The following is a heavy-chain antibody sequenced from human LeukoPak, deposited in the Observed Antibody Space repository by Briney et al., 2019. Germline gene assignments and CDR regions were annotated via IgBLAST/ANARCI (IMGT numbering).Heavy chain of an antibody. J-gene: IGHJ4*02. CDR3: TRRSYYPYFDY. D-gene: IGHD1-26*01. CDR1: GFTFGDYA. CDR2: IRSKAYGGTT. V-gene: IGHV3-49*04. Sequence: PGGSLRLSCTASGFTFGDYAMSWVRQAPGKGLEWVGFIRSKAYGGTTEYAATVKGRFTISRDDSKSIAYLQMNSLKTEDTAVYYCTRRSYYPYFDYWGQGTLVTVSS.